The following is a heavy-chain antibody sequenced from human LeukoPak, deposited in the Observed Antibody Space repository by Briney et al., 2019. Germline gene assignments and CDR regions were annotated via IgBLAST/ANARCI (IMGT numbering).Heavy chain of an antibody. Sequence: ASVTVSCKASGGTFSSYAISWVRQAPGQGLEWMGRIIPILGIANYAQKFQGRVTITADKSTSTAYVELSSLRSEDTAVYYCARALGDYYDSSGDAFDIWGQGTMVTVSS. CDR2: IIPILGIA. D-gene: IGHD3-22*01. J-gene: IGHJ3*02. CDR3: ARALGDYYDSSGDAFDI. CDR1: GGTFSSYA. V-gene: IGHV1-69*04.